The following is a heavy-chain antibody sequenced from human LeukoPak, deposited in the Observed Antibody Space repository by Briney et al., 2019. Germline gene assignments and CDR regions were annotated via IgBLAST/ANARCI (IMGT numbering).Heavy chain of an antibody. D-gene: IGHD4-17*01. CDR3: ARVRGDYGDSTGFDP. Sequence: SVKVSCKASGGTFSSYAISWVRQAPGQGLEWMGRIIPILGIANYAQKFQGGVTITADKSTSTAYMELSSLRSEDTAVYYCARVRGDYGDSTGFDPWGQGTLVTVSS. J-gene: IGHJ5*02. V-gene: IGHV1-69*04. CDR1: GGTFSSYA. CDR2: IIPILGIA.